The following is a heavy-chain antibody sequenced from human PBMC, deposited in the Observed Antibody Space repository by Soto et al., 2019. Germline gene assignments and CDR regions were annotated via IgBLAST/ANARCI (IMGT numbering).Heavy chain of an antibody. Sequence: QVQLVQSGAEVKKPGSSVKVSCKASGGTFSSYTISWVRQAPGQGLEWMGRIIPILGIANYAQKFQGRVTITADKSTSTAYRELSSLRSEDTAVYYCARHYGDYNGGYWGQGTLVTVSS. CDR1: GGTFSSYT. CDR3: ARHYGDYNGGY. CDR2: IIPILGIA. V-gene: IGHV1-69*02. J-gene: IGHJ4*02. D-gene: IGHD4-17*01.